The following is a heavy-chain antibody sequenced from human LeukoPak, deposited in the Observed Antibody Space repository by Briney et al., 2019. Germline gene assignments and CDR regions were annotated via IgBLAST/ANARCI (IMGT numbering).Heavy chain of an antibody. CDR2: IGNSGDRT. CDR3: AKGGV. CDR1: GFTFSSYA. J-gene: IGHJ6*02. Sequence: PGGSLRLSCAAPGFTFSSYAMSWVRQAPGKGPEWVSGIGNSGDRTFYADSVKGRFTISRDNSKNTLYLQMNSLRVEDTALYYCAKGGVWGQGIAVTVSS. V-gene: IGHV3-23*01.